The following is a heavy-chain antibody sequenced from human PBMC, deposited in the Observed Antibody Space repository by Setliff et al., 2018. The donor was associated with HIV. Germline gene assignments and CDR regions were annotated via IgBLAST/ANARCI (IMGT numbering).Heavy chain of an antibody. Sequence: ASVKVSCKASGYTFNSYLVYWVRQAPGQRLEWMGWIHPGNDNREYSQKFQGRLTMTRDTSASMVYMELNSLTSEDTALYFCARFSSVYASIDNWGPGTLVTVSS. J-gene: IGHJ4*02. D-gene: IGHD2-2*01. CDR3: ARFSSVYASIDN. CDR2: IHPGNDNR. V-gene: IGHV1-3*01. CDR1: GYTFNSYL.